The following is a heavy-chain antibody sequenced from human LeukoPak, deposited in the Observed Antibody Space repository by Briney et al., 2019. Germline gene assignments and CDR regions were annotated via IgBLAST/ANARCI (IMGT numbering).Heavy chain of an antibody. Sequence: ASVKVSCKASGYTFSGYYMQWVRQAPGQGLEWMGWINPNSGGTNYAQKFQGRVTMTRDTSISTAYMELSRLRYDDTAVYYCARGLRGYSYGLTYDAFDIWGQGTMVTVSS. D-gene: IGHD5-18*01. CDR3: ARGLRGYSYGLTYDAFDI. V-gene: IGHV1-2*02. CDR1: GYTFSGYY. J-gene: IGHJ3*02. CDR2: INPNSGGT.